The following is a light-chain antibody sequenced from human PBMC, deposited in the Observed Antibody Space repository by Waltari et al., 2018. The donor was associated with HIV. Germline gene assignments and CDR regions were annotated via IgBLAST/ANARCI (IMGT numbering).Light chain of an antibody. J-gene: IGKJ5*01. V-gene: IGKV3-20*01. CDR2: GAS. Sequence: PGERATLSCKANQSIISNYVAWYQQKPGQAPRLLIYGASKRATGIPDRCRGSWSGTDFTLTISRLEPEDFAVYYCQQYGSSPIAFGQGTRLEIK. CDR1: QSIISNY. CDR3: QQYGSSPIA.